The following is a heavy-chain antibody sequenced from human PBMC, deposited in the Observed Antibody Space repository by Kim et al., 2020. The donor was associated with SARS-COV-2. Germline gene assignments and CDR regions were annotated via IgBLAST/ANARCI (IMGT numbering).Heavy chain of an antibody. V-gene: IGHV4-34*01. CDR1: GGSFSGYY. J-gene: IGHJ4*02. CDR2: INHSGST. D-gene: IGHD3-9*01. Sequence: SETLSLTCAVYGGSFSGYYWSWIRQPPGKGLEWIGEINHSGSTNYNPSLKSRVTISVDTSKNQFSLKLSSVTAADTAVYYCARGHFDHYIDYWGQGTLVTVSS. CDR3: ARGHFDHYIDY.